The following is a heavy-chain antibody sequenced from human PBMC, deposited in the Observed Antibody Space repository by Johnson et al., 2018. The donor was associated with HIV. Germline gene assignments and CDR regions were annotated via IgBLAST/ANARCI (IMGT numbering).Heavy chain of an antibody. CDR2: ISYDGSNK. D-gene: IGHD6-13*01. CDR1: GFTFSSYG. Sequence: QVQLVESGGGVVQPGRSLRLSCAASGFTFSSYGMHWVRQAPGKGLEWVAVISYDGSNKFYADSVKGRFTISRDKSKKTLNLQMNSLRVDDTAVYYCARDLVRFSELIAAAGDDAFDIWGQGTMVTVSS. V-gene: IGHV3-30*03. J-gene: IGHJ3*02. CDR3: ARDLVRFSELIAAAGDDAFDI.